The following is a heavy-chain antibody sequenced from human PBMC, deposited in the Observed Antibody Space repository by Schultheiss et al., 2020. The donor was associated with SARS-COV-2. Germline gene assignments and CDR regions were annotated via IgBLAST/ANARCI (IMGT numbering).Heavy chain of an antibody. D-gene: IGHD6-13*01. J-gene: IGHJ4*02. CDR3: AKIVAAAGPFDY. Sequence: GGSLRLSCAASGFNFDDYAMHWVRQAPGKGLEWVAVMSYDGTDIYYADSVKGRFAISRDNSKSTLYLQMNSLRVEDTAMYYCAKIVAAAGPFDYWGQGTLVTVSS. CDR2: MSYDGTDI. CDR1: GFNFDDYA. V-gene: IGHV3-30-3*02.